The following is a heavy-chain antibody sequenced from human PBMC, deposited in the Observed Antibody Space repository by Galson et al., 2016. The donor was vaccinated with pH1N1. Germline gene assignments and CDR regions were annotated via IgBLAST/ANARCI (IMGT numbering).Heavy chain of an antibody. CDR1: GFTYSNYW. CDR2: IKQDGSQK. Sequence: SLRLSCAASGFTYSNYWMSWVRQAPGKGLEWVANIKQDGSQKYYVDSVKGRFTISRDNAKKSLYLQMNRLRAEDTAVYYCARGLGGGDCHWGQGTLVTVPP. D-gene: IGHD2-21*02. CDR3: ARGLGGGDCH. V-gene: IGHV3-7*04. J-gene: IGHJ1*01.